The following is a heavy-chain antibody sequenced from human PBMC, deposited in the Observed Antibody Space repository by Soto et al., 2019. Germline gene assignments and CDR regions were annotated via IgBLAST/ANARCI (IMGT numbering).Heavy chain of an antibody. J-gene: IGHJ4*02. CDR3: ARAGNIGSVDY. Sequence: GGSLRLSCAASGFTFSIYWMSWVRQAPGKGLEWVANINQDGSENYYVDSVKGRFTISRDNAKNSLYLQMNSLRAEDTAVYYCARAGNIGSVDYWGQGT. CDR1: GFTFSIYW. D-gene: IGHD5-12*01. V-gene: IGHV3-7*01. CDR2: INQDGSEN.